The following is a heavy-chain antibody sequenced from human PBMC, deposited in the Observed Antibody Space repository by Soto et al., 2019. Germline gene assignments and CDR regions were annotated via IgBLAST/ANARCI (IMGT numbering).Heavy chain of an antibody. CDR3: ARHLGYCSSTSCYDVGGYYYYMDV. CDR1: GGSISSSSYY. CDR2: IYYSGST. V-gene: IGHV4-39*01. Sequence: SETLSLTCTVSGGSISSSSYYWGWIRQPPGKGLEWIGSIYYSGSTYYYPSLKSRVTISVDTSKNQFSLKLSSVTAADTAVYYCARHLGYCSSTSCYDVGGYYYYMDVWGKGTTVTVSS. D-gene: IGHD2-2*01. J-gene: IGHJ6*03.